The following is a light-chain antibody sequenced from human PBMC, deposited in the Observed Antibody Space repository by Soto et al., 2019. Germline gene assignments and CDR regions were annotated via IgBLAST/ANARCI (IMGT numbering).Light chain of an antibody. J-gene: IGKJ4*01. CDR1: QSVGNNF. V-gene: IGKV3-20*01. CDR2: GAS. CDR3: QQYDEWPLT. Sequence: ENVLTQSPGTLSLSPGERATLSCRASQSVGNNFLAWYQHKPGQAPRLLISGASSRATGIPDRFSGSGSGTDFTLTISSLQSEDFAVYYCQQYDEWPLTFGGGTKVDI.